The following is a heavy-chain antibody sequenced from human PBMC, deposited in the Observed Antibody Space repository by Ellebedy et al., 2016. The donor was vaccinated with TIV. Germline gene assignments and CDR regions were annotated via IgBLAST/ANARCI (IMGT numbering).Heavy chain of an antibody. D-gene: IGHD4-17*01. V-gene: IGHV3-30*02. CDR3: VKGAFPVPTVMAV. J-gene: IGHJ6*02. CDR1: GFSVSG. CDR2: IRSDGTTK. Sequence: GESLKISCATSGFSVSGMHWVRQAPGKGLEWVAFIRSDGTTKYYTDSVKGRFTISRDSSKNTLDLEMNSLRAADTALYYCVKGAFPVPTVMAVWGQGTMVTVSS.